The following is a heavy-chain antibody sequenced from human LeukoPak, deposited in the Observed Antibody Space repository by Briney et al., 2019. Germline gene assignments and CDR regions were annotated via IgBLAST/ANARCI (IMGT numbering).Heavy chain of an antibody. CDR3: ARTSSDSSGYYSPYYFDY. J-gene: IGHJ4*02. V-gene: IGHV4-39*01. Sequence: NPSETLSLTCTVSGGSISSRSYYWGWVRQPPGKGLEWTGSIHYSGSTYYDASFKSRVTMSVDTSKNQFSLKLSSVTAADTAVYYCARTSSDSSGYYSPYYFDYWGQGTLVTVSS. CDR1: GGSISSRSYY. CDR2: IHYSGST. D-gene: IGHD3-22*01.